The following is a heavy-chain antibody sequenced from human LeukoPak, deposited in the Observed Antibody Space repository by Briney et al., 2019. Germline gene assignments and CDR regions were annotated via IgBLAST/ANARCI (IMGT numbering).Heavy chain of an antibody. V-gene: IGHV1-69*04. CDR2: IIPILGIA. CDR3: ARDNYDSSGYYNQDNWFDP. J-gene: IGHJ5*02. CDR1: GGTFSSHA. D-gene: IGHD3-22*01. Sequence: SVKVSCKASGGTFSSHAISWVRQAPGQGLEWMGRIIPILGIANYAQKFQGRVTITADKSTSTAYMELSSLRSEDTAVYYCARDNYDSSGYYNQDNWFDPWGQGTLVTVSS.